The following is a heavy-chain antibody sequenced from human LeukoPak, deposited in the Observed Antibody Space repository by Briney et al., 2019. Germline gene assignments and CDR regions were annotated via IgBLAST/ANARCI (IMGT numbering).Heavy chain of an antibody. J-gene: IGHJ5*01. CDR3: AGSFAAAGPNWFDP. Sequence: PSETLSLTCAVYGGSFSGYYWSWIRQPPGKGLEWIGEINHSGSTNYNPSLKSRVTISVDTSKNQFSLKLSSVTAADTAVYYCAGSFAAAGPNWFDPWGQGTLVPVSS. D-gene: IGHD6-13*01. CDR2: INHSGST. V-gene: IGHV4-34*01. CDR1: GGSFSGYY.